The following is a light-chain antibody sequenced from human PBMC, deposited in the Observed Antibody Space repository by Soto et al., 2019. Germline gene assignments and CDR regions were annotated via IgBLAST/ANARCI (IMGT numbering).Light chain of an antibody. CDR3: QQRSNWPIT. CDR1: QSVSSY. CDR2: DAS. J-gene: IGKJ5*01. Sequence: EIVLTQSPATLSLSPGERATLSCRASQSVSSYLAWFQQKPGQAPRLLIYDASIRASAIPARFSGSGSGTDFTLTISSLEPEDFAVYYCQQRSNWPITFGQGTRLDIK. V-gene: IGKV3-11*01.